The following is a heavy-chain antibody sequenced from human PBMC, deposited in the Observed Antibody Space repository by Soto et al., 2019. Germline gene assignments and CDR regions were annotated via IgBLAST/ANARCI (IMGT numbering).Heavy chain of an antibody. Sequence: ASVKVSCKASGYTFTSYYMHWVRQAPGQGLEWMGIINPSGGSTSYAQKFKSRVTMTRDTSTSTVYMELSSLRFEDTAVYYCARDLIGCSSTSCYAPNNWFDPWGQGTLVTVSS. CDR3: ARDLIGCSSTSCYAPNNWFDP. CDR1: GYTFTSYY. CDR2: INPSGGST. V-gene: IGHV1-46*03. J-gene: IGHJ5*02. D-gene: IGHD2-2*01.